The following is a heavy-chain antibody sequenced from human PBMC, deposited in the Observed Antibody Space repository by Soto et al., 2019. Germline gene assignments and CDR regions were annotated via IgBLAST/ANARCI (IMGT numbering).Heavy chain of an antibody. CDR1: GFTFNNYA. Sequence: EVQLLESGGGLVQPGGSLRLSCAASGFTFNNYAMTWVRQAPGKGLERVTAISGGGDTTSYADSVKGRFTVSRDGSKNTRYLQMSSLRAEDSALYYCAKGRGGSGSLTPRVDFWGQGTLVTVSS. V-gene: IGHV3-23*01. CDR3: AKGRGGSGSLTPRVDF. D-gene: IGHD3-10*01. J-gene: IGHJ4*02. CDR2: ISGGGDTT.